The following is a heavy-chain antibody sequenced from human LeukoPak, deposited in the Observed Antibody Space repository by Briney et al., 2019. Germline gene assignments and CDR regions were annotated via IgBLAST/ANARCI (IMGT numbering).Heavy chain of an antibody. CDR3: ARDNYYYYMDV. V-gene: IGHV4-59*01. Sequence: SETLSLTCTVSGGSISSYYWSWIRQPPEKGLEWIGYIYYSGSTNYNPSLKSRVTISVDTSKNQFSLKLSSVTAADTAVYYCARDNYYYYMDVWGKGTTVTVSS. J-gene: IGHJ6*03. CDR2: IYYSGST. CDR1: GGSISSYY.